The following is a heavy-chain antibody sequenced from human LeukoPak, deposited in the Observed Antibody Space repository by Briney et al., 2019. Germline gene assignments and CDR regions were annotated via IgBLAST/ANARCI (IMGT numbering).Heavy chain of an antibody. CDR3: ARSYRAHQTFYSSHFFDY. CDR2: INYSGST. J-gene: IGHJ4*02. Sequence: SETLSLTCTVSGGSISRYYWSWIRQPPGKGLEWIGYINYSGSTKYNPSLKSRVTISVDTSKNQFSLKINSLTAADTAVYYCARSYRAHQTFYSSHFFDYWGQGTLVTVSS. CDR1: GGSISRYY. V-gene: IGHV4-59*12. D-gene: IGHD5-18*01.